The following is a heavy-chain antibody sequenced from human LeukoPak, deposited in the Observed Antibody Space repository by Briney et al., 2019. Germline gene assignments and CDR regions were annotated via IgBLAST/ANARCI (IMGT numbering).Heavy chain of an antibody. D-gene: IGHD4-17*01. CDR3: ARGEPTVTYFDY. Sequence: GASVNVSFKASGYTFTGYYIHWLRQAPGQGLEWISWIKLNSGGTNYAQQFQGRVTMTRDTSISTAYMEMSRLRSADTAVYYCARGEPTVTYFDYWGQGSLVTVSS. CDR1: GYTFTGYY. CDR2: IKLNSGGT. V-gene: IGHV1-2*02. J-gene: IGHJ4*02.